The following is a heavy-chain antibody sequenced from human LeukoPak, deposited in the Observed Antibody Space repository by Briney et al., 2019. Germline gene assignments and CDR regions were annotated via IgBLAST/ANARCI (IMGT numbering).Heavy chain of an antibody. D-gene: IGHD4-17*01. V-gene: IGHV3-9*01. CDR1: GFTFDDYA. CDR3: AKVRGMTTVTTAIFDY. J-gene: IGHJ4*02. Sequence: PGGSLRLSCAASGFTFDDYAMHWVRQAPGKGLEWVSGISWNSGSIGYADSVKGRFTISRDNAKNSLYLQMNSLRAEDTALYYCAKVRGMTTVTTAIFDYWGQGTLVTVSS. CDR2: ISWNSGSI.